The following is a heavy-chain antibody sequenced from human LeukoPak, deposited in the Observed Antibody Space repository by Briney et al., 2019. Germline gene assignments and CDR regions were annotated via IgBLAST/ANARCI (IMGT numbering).Heavy chain of an antibody. D-gene: IGHD3-16*02. CDR1: GGSISSYY. CDR2: IYYSGST. J-gene: IGHJ4*02. V-gene: IGHV4-59*01. Sequence: SETLSLTCTVCGGSISSYYWSWIRQPPGKGLEWIGYIYYSGSTNYNPSLKSRVTISVDTSKNQFALKLSSVTAADTAVYYGARSRTTYDYVWGSYRRTYYFDYWGQGTLVTVSS. CDR3: ARSRTTYDYVWGSYRRTYYFDY.